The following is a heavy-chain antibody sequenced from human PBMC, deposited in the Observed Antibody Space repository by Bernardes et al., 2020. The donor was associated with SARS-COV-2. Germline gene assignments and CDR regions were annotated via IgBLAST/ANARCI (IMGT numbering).Heavy chain of an antibody. CDR3: TRLDESGYERRAFDI. V-gene: IGHV3-73*01. Sequence: ASGKGLEWVGRIRSRTDSYATAYAASVNGRFTVSRDDSKNTAYLQMNGLKTEDTAVYYCTRLDESGYERRAFDIWGQGTMVTVSS. D-gene: IGHD5-12*01. CDR2: IRSRTDSYAT. J-gene: IGHJ3*02.